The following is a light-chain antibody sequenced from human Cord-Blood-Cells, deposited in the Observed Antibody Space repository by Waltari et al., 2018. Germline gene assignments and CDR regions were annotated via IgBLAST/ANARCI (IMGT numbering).Light chain of an antibody. V-gene: IGKV3-20*01. J-gene: IGKJ1*01. CDR2: GAS. CDR1: QSVSSSY. Sequence: EIVLTQSPGTLSLSPGERATLSCRASQSVSSSYLAWYQQKPGQAPRLLIYGASSRATGIPDRFSGSGSGTDFTLTISSLEPEDFAVYYCQQYGNSPPTWTFGQGTKVEIK. CDR3: QQYGNSPPTWT.